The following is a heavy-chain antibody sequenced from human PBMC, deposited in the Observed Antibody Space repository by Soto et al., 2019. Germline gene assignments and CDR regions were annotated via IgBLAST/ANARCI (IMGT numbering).Heavy chain of an antibody. CDR1: GGSISRYY. Sequence: SETLSLTCAVYGGSISRYYWNWIRQHAGEGLEWIGRLYSSGSTNYNPSVKSRVTMSVDTSKNQFSLKLSSMNAADTAVYDCARRGCSGGSCFSYAYYDGMDVWGQGTTVTVSS. D-gene: IGHD2-15*01. CDR2: LYSSGST. CDR3: ARRGCSGGSCFSYAYYDGMDV. V-gene: IGHV4-59*10. J-gene: IGHJ6*02.